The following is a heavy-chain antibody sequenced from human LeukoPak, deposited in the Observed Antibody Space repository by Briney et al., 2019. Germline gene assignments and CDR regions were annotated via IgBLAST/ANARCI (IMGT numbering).Heavy chain of an antibody. D-gene: IGHD6-13*01. CDR2: VSSSSSYI. V-gene: IGHV3-21*01. Sequence: GGSLRLSCAASGFTSSSYGMNWVRQAPGKGLEWVSSVSSSSSYIYYADSVKGRFTISRDNAKNSLSLQMNSLRAEDTAVYYCARDQRATASAGSYFDYWGQGTLVTVSS. CDR1: GFTSSSYG. J-gene: IGHJ4*02. CDR3: ARDQRATASAGSYFDY.